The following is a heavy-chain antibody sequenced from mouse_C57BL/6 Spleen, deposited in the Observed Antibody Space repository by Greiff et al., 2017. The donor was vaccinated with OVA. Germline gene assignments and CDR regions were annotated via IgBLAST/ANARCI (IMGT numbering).Heavy chain of an antibody. D-gene: IGHD3-2*02. CDR2: ISSGSSTI. CDR3: ARRAQATEYYFDY. J-gene: IGHJ2*01. Sequence: DVHLVESGGGLVKPGGSLKLSCAASGFTFSDYGMHWVRQAPGKGLEWVAYISSGSSTIYYADTVKGRFTISRDNATNTLFLQRRRLRSEDAAMYYGARRAQATEYYFDYWGQGTTLTVSS. CDR1: GFTFSDYG. V-gene: IGHV5-17*01.